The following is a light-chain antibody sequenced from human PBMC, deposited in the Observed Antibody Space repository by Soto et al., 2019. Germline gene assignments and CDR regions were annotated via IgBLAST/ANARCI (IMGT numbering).Light chain of an antibody. V-gene: IGLV2-11*01. CDR1: NSGVGGYNY. CDR2: DVT. Sequence: QSVLTQPRSVSGSPGQAVTFSCTGTNSGVGGYNYVSWYQQNPDKAPKLTIYDVTKRPSGVPDRFSGSKSGNTASLTISGLQAEDEADYFCSSFAGSYTHVFGTGTKVTVL. CDR3: SSFAGSYTHV. J-gene: IGLJ1*01.